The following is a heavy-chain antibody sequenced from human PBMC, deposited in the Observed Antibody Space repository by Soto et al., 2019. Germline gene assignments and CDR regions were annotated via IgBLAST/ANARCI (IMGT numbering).Heavy chain of an antibody. V-gene: IGHV4-34*01. D-gene: IGHD6-6*01. CDR3: ARRAVEYSCSSSNFDY. CDR2: INHSGST. Sequence: QVQLQQWGAGLLKPSETLSVTCAVYGGSLSGYYWSWIRQPPGKGLEWIGEINHSGSTNYNPSLKSRVTISVDTSKNQFSLKLSSVTAADTAVYYCARRAVEYSCSSSNFDYWGQGTLVTVST. CDR1: GGSLSGYY. J-gene: IGHJ4*02.